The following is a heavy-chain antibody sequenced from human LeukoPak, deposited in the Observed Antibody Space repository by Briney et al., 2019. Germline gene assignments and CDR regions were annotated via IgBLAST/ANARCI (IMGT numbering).Heavy chain of an antibody. CDR1: GYSFTSYW. V-gene: IGHV5-51*01. Sequence: GESLKISCKGSGYSFTSYWIGWVRQMPGKGLEWMGTIYPGDSDTRYSPSFQGQVTISADKSISTAYLQWSSLKASDTAMYYCARLPGRDYDSCPGAFDIWGQGTMVTVSS. D-gene: IGHD3-22*01. CDR3: ARLPGRDYDSCPGAFDI. J-gene: IGHJ3*02. CDR2: IYPGDSDT.